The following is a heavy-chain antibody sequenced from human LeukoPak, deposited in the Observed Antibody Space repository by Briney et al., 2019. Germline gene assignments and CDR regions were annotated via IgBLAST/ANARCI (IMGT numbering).Heavy chain of an antibody. CDR3: ATLTVTRDSSASYYYYYYMDV. J-gene: IGHJ6*03. CDR1: GYTFTGYY. V-gene: IGHV1-2*02. D-gene: IGHD3-22*01. Sequence: ASVKVSCKASGYTFTGYYMHWVRQAPGQGLEWMGWINPNSGGTNYAQKFQGRVTMTRDTSISTAYMELSRLRSDDTAVYYCATLTVTRDSSASYYYYYYMDVWGKGTTVTVSS. CDR2: INPNSGGT.